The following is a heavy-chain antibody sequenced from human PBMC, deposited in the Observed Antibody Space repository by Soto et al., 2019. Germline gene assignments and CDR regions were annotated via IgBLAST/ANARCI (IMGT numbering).Heavy chain of an antibody. J-gene: IGHJ6*02. V-gene: IGHV3-23*01. CDR2: SGGGGDNI. CDR1: GFAFSSYA. Sequence: GGSLRLSCAASGFAFSSYAMSWVRQAPGRGLEWVSGSGGGGDNIYNVVSVKGRFTISRDNSKYTTFLKMSRVRAEDPAVYYCGKQDYDFWPAYTLTHGIDVWGQGSAVTVSS. D-gene: IGHD3-3*01. CDR3: GKQDYDFWPAYTLTHGIDV.